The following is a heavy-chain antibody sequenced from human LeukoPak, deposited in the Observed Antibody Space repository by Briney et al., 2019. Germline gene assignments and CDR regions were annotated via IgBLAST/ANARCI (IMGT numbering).Heavy chain of an antibody. CDR3: AQEYYDSSGCLDY. V-gene: IGHV3-33*06. Sequence: PGGSLRLSCAASGFTFSSYGMHWVRQAPGKGLEWVAVIWYDGSNKYYADSVKGRFTISRDNSKNTLYLQMNSLRAEDTAVYYCAQEYYDSSGCLDYWGQGTLVTVSS. CDR2: IWYDGSNK. CDR1: GFTFSSYG. D-gene: IGHD3-22*01. J-gene: IGHJ4*02.